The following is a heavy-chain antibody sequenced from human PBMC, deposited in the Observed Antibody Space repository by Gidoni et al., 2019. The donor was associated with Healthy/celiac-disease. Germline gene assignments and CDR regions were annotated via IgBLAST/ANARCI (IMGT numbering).Heavy chain of an antibody. Sequence: QVQLVESGGGVVQPGRSLRLSCAASGFTFSSYAMHWVRQAPGKGLEWVAVISYDGSNKYYADSVKGRFTISRDNSKNTLYLQMNSLRAEDTAVYYCARGGGVTRGHYGMDVWGQGTTVTVSS. V-gene: IGHV3-30-3*01. CDR3: ARGGGVTRGHYGMDV. D-gene: IGHD2-21*02. J-gene: IGHJ6*02. CDR1: GFTFSSYA. CDR2: ISYDGSNK.